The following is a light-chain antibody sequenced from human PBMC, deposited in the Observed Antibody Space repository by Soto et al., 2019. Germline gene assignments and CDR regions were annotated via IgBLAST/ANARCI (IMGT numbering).Light chain of an antibody. Sequence: QSVLTQPPSVSGAPGQRVAISCTGSSSNIGAGYDLHWYQHLPVTAPKLLIYDDNNRPSGVPDRFSGSRSGASASLAITGLQAEDEADYYCQSYASSLSAYVFGTGTKVTVL. V-gene: IGLV1-40*01. J-gene: IGLJ1*01. CDR2: DDN. CDR3: QSYASSLSAYV. CDR1: SSNIGAGYD.